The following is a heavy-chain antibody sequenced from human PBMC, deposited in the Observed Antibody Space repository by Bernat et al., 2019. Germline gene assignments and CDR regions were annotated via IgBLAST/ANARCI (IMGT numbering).Heavy chain of an antibody. V-gene: IGHV1-69*08. Sequence: QVQLVQSGAEVKKPGSSVKVSCKASGGTFSSYTITWVRQAPGQGLEWMGRIIPVIGTANYAQRFQGRFTIVADRTTSISYMELSNLTSEDTAVYYCARGSRGPYSSSRIDAFDIWGQGTMVTVSS. CDR3: ARGSRGPYSSSRIDAFDI. J-gene: IGHJ3*02. CDR1: GGTFSSYT. D-gene: IGHD6-13*01. CDR2: IIPVIGTA.